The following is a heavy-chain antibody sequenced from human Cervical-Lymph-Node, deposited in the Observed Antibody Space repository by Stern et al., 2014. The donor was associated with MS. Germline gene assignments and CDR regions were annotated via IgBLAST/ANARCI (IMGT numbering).Heavy chain of an antibody. Sequence: VQLVESGAEVKKPGESLKISCKASGYMFASHWIGWVRPMPGKGLEWMGITYPGDSDTRYSPSFQGLVTIPDDKSISTAYPQWSSLKASDTAMYYCARVNGGNSDWFDPWGQGTLVTVSS. CDR2: TYPGDSDT. J-gene: IGHJ5*02. D-gene: IGHD4-23*01. CDR1: GYMFASHW. V-gene: IGHV5-51*01. CDR3: ARVNGGNSDWFDP.